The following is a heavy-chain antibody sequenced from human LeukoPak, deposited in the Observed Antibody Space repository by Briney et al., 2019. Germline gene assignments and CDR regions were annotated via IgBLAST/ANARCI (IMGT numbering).Heavy chain of an antibody. CDR1: GASISSSNW. CDR3: ARGTLYSGWSYYFDY. D-gene: IGHD6-19*01. V-gene: IGHV4-4*02. CDR2: IYHSGTT. J-gene: IGHJ4*02. Sequence: PSETLSLTCAVSGASISSSNWWSWVRQPPGKGLEWIGEIYHSGTTNYNPSLKGRVTISVDKSKNQFSLKLSSVTAADTAVYYCARGTLYSGWSYYFDYWGQGSQVTVSS.